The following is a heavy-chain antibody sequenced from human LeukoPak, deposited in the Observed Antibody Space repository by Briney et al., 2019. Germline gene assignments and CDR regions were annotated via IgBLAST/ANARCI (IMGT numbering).Heavy chain of an antibody. CDR3: ARAQRGCSANSCYLDP. V-gene: IGHV4-4*02. J-gene: IGHJ5*02. D-gene: IGHD2-15*01. CDR1: GASVSSGNW. Sequence: SETLSLTCAVSGASVSSGNWWNWARQSPGEGLEWIAEILYTGDTNYNPSLRSRVTLSIDNSNNEASLKLASVTAADSAVYYCARAQRGCSANSCYLDPWGPGILVTVSS. CDR2: ILYTGDT.